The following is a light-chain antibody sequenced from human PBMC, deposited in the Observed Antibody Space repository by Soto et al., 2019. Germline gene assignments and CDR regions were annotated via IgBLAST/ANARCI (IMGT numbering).Light chain of an antibody. J-gene: IGLJ2*01. CDR1: SSNIGSNT. V-gene: IGLV1-44*01. Sequence: QSVLTQPPSASGTPGQRVTISCSGSSSNIGSNTVNWYQQLPGTAPKLLIYSNNQRPSGVPDRFSVSKSGTSASLAISGLPSEDEADYYCAAWDDSLNDLVFGGGTKLTVL. CDR2: SNN. CDR3: AAWDDSLNDLV.